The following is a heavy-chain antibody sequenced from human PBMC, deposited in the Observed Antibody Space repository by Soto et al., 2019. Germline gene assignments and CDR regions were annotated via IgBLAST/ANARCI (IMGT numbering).Heavy chain of an antibody. D-gene: IGHD3-22*01. CDR2: IKQDGSEK. Sequence: GGSLRLSCAASGFTFSTSWTNWVRQAPGKGLEWVADIKQDGSEKYYVDSLKGRFTISRDNAKNSLYLQMNSLRAEDTAVYYCARGDYFDRRFDSWGQGTMVTVYS. CDR3: ARGDYFDRRFDS. V-gene: IGHV3-7*03. CDR1: GFTFSTSW. J-gene: IGHJ4*02.